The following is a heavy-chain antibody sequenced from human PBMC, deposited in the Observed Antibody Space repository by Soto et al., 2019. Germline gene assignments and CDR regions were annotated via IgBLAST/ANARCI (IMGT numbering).Heavy chain of an antibody. CDR3: AREGFSYDFWSGYPV. D-gene: IGHD3-3*01. CDR1: GFTFSSYA. J-gene: IGHJ6*02. CDR2: ISYDGSNK. V-gene: IGHV3-30-3*01. Sequence: QVQLVESGGGVVQPGRSLRLSCAASGFTFSSYAMHWVRQAPGKGLEWVAVISYDGSNKYYADSVKGRLTISRDNSKNTLYLQMNSLRAEDTAVYYCAREGFSYDFWSGYPVWGQGTTVTVSS.